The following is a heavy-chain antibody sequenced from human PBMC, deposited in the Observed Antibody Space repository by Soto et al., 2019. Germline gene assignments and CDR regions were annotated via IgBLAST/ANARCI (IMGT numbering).Heavy chain of an antibody. J-gene: IGHJ4*02. CDR1: GFTFSNYW. V-gene: IGHV3-74*01. D-gene: IGHD6-13*01. Sequence: GGSLRLSCAASGFTFSNYWMHWVRQAPGKGLVWVSRLNSDGRSTSYADSVKGRFTISRDNAKNTLFLQMNSLRVEDTSVYYCARETSSWSFDSWGQGTLVTVSS. CDR2: LNSDGRST. CDR3: ARETSSWSFDS.